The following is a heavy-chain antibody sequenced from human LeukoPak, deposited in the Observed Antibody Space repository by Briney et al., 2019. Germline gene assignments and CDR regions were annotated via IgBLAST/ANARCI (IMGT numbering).Heavy chain of an antibody. V-gene: IGHV2-5*01. J-gene: IGHJ4*02. CDR1: GFSLSTSGVG. D-gene: IGHD6-19*01. CDR2: IYWNDEK. CDR3: AHTVGVQWLVAFDY. Sequence: SGPTLVKPTQTLTLTCTFSGFSLSTSGVGVGWIRQPPGKALEWLALIYWNDEKRYRPSLTLTKDTSRNQVVLTMTNMGPVDTATYFWAHTVGVQWLVAFDYWGQGARVTVSS.